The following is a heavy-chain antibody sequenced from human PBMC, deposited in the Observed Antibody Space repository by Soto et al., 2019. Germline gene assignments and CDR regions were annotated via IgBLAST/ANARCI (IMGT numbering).Heavy chain of an antibody. CDR2: INPDGSAK. CDR1: GFIFRSYW. Sequence: ESGGGLVQPGGSLRISCEASGFIFRSYWMSWVRQAPGKGLQWVANINPDGSAKYYEDSVKGRFTISRDNAKNSLYLQIDSLTTEDTAVYYCTKGHYGDGLGWGQGALVTVSS. V-gene: IGHV3-7*05. D-gene: IGHD4-17*01. CDR3: TKGHYGDGLG. J-gene: IGHJ4*02.